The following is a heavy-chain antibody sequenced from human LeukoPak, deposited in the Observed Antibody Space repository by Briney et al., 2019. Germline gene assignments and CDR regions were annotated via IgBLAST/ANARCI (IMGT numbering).Heavy chain of an antibody. CDR1: GYTFTSYG. J-gene: IGHJ3*02. CDR2: ISAYNGNT. V-gene: IGHV1-18*01. CDR3: ARDDYGGNSLGAFDI. D-gene: IGHD4-23*01. Sequence: GASVKVSFKASGYTFTSYGISWVRQAPGQGLEWMGWISAYNGNTNYAQKFQGRVTITADESTSTAYMELSSLRSEDTAVYYCARDDYGGNSLGAFDIWGQGTMVTVSS.